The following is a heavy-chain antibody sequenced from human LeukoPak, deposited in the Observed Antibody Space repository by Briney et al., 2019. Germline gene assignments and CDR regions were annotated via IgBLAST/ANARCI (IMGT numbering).Heavy chain of an antibody. V-gene: IGHV3-23*01. D-gene: IGHD4-17*01. J-gene: IGHJ4*02. Sequence: GGSQRLSCAASGFPFSTYAMNWVRQAPGKGLEWVSAVTGSGANSYYADSVKGRFTVSRDDSKNMVYLQMSSLRAEDTALYYCAKSDYGYYFDSWGQGTLVTVSS. CDR2: VTGSGANS. CDR3: AKSDYGYYFDS. CDR1: GFPFSTYA.